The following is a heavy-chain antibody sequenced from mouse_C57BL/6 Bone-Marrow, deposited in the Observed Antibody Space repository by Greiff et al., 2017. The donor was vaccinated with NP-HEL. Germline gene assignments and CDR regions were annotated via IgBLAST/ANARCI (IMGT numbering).Heavy chain of an antibody. D-gene: IGHD1-1*01. CDR1: GYAFSSSW. V-gene: IGHV1-82*01. CDR2: IYPGDGDT. CDR3: AREYYYGSSPSFDV. Sequence: QVQLQQSGPELVKPGASVKISCKASGYAFSSSWMNWVKQRPGKGLEWIGRIYPGDGDTNYNGKFKGKATLTADKSSSTAYMQLSSLTSEDAAVYVCAREYYYGSSPSFDVWGTGTTVTVSS. J-gene: IGHJ1*03.